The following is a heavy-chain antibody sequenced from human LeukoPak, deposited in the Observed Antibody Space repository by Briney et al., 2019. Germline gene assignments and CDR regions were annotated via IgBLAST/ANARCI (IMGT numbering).Heavy chain of an antibody. D-gene: IGHD6-13*01. CDR1: GYTVTGYY. J-gene: IGHJ5*02. CDR3: ARGRVRAAAGTWFDP. V-gene: IGHV1-2*02. Sequence: ASVKVSCKASGYTVTGYYMHWVRQAPGQGLEWMGWINPNSGGTNYAQKFQGRVTMTRDTSISTAYMELSRLRSDDTAVYYCARGRVRAAAGTWFDPWGQGTLVTVSS. CDR2: INPNSGGT.